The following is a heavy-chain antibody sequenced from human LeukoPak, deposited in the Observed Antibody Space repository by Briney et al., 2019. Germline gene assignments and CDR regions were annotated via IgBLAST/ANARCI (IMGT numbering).Heavy chain of an antibody. J-gene: IGHJ6*03. Sequence: GGSLRLSCAASGFTFNSYWMHWVRQTPGKGLVWVSRINSDGGSPSYADSVKGRFTISRDNAKNTLYLQMNSLKTEDTAVYYCTTVVGASQIYYYYYYMDVWGKGTTVTVSS. D-gene: IGHD1-26*01. V-gene: IGHV3-74*01. CDR2: INSDGGSP. CDR1: GFTFNSYW. CDR3: TTVVGASQIYYYYYYMDV.